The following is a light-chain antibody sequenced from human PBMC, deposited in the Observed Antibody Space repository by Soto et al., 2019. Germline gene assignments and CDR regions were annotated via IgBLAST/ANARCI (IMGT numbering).Light chain of an antibody. CDR1: SNDVGGYKY. CDR2: EVN. CDR3: SSYSSNNILSYV. Sequence: QSVLAQPASVSGAPGQSITISCTGTSNDVGGYKYVSWYQQRPGTAPKLIMFEVNNRPSGVSDRFSGSRSANTASLTISGLQAQDEADYYCSSYSSNNILSYVFGTGTKATVL. J-gene: IGLJ1*01. V-gene: IGLV2-14*03.